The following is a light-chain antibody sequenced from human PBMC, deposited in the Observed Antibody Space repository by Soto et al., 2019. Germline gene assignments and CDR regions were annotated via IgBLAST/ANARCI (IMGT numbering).Light chain of an antibody. V-gene: IGKV4-1*01. Sequence: IVMPPSPDSLAVSLGERATINCKSSLSVLYSSNNKNYLSWYQQRPGQPPKLLIYWASTRESGVPDRFSGSGSGTDFTLTISSVQAEDVAVYYCQQYYDSPLTSGQGARLETK. J-gene: IGKJ5*01. CDR2: WAS. CDR3: QQYYDSPLT. CDR1: LSVLYSSNNKNY.